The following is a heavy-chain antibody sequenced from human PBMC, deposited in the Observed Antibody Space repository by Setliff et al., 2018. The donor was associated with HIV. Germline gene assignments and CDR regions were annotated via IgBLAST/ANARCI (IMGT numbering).Heavy chain of an antibody. D-gene: IGHD2-2*01. CDR1: GGSISSYY. Sequence: PSETLSLTCTVSGGSISSYYWSWIRHPPGKGLEWIGYIYTSDIIVYNPSLKSRVTISVDTSKNHFSLKLSSVTAADTAVYYCAPVVPAAHFDYWGQGTLVTVSS. CDR3: APVVPAAHFDY. V-gene: IGHV4-59*01. J-gene: IGHJ4*02. CDR2: IYTSDII.